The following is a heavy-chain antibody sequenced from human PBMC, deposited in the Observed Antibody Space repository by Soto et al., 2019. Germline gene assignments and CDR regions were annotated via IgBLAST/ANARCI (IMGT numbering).Heavy chain of an antibody. D-gene: IGHD3-22*01. CDR2: IYYSGST. V-gene: IGHV4-30-4*01. CDR3: AREGTGDSSGSYYEGVINYGMDV. Sequence: PSETLSLTCTVSGGSISSGDYYWSWIRQPPGKGLEWIGYIYYSGSTYYNPSLKRRVTISVDTSKNQFSLKLSSVTAANTAVYYWAREGTGDSSGSYYEGVINYGMDVWGQGTTVTVSS. CDR1: GGSISSGDYY. J-gene: IGHJ6*02.